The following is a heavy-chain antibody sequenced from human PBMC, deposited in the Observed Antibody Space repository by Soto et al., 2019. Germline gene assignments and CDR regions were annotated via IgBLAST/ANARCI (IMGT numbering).Heavy chain of an antibody. J-gene: IGHJ4*02. Sequence: SETLSLTCAVSGYSISSGYYWGWIRQPPGKGLEWIGSIYHSGSTYYNPSLKSRVTISVDTSKNQFSLKLSSVTAADTAVYYCARDGYYDSSGYLDYWGQGTMVTVSS. CDR3: ARDGYYDSSGYLDY. D-gene: IGHD3-22*01. V-gene: IGHV4-38-2*02. CDR2: IYHSGST. CDR1: GYSISSGYY.